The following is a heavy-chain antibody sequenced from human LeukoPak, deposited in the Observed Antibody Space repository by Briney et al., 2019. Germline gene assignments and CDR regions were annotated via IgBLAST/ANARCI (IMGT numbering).Heavy chain of an antibody. CDR2: ISSSGSTI. J-gene: IGHJ6*02. CDR3: ARDDTTGYSSGWYYYYGMDV. V-gene: IGHV3-11*01. Sequence: KPGGSLRLSCAASGFTFSDYYMSWIRQAPGKGLEWVSYISSSGSTIYYADSVKGRFTISRDNAKNSLYLQMNSLRAEDTAVYYCARDDTTGYSSGWYYYYGMDVWGQGTTVTVSS. D-gene: IGHD6-19*01. CDR1: GFTFSDYY.